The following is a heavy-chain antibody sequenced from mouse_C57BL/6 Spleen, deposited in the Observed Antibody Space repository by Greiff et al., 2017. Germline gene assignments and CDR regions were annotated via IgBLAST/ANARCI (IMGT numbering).Heavy chain of an antibody. Sequence: EVHLVESGGDLVKPGGSLKLSCAASGFTFSSYGMSWVRQTPDKRLEWVATISSGGSYTYYPDSVKGRFTISRDNAKNTLYLQMSSLKSEDTAMYYCARLAYYDYDDAVMDYWGQGTSVTVSS. D-gene: IGHD2-4*01. J-gene: IGHJ4*01. CDR3: ARLAYYDYDDAVMDY. CDR1: GFTFSSYG. CDR2: ISSGGSYT. V-gene: IGHV5-6*01.